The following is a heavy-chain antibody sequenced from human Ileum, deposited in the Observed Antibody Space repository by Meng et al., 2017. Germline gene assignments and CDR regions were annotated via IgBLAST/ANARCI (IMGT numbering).Heavy chain of an antibody. CDR2: INHSGST. CDR3: ARGRGLIWFGEWFDP. V-gene: IGHV4-34*01. J-gene: IGHJ5*02. CDR1: AGSCIGYY. D-gene: IGHD3-10*01. Sequence: GLLQRCAAGMSRPSENLSRNCAVYAGSCIGYYWSGIGPPPGKGLEWIGEINHSGSTNYNPSLKSRVTISVATSKNQFSLKLSSVTAADTAVYYCARGRGLIWFGEWFDPWGQGTLVTVSS.